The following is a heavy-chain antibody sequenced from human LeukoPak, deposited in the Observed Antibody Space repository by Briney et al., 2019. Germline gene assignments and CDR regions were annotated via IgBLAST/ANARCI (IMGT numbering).Heavy chain of an antibody. CDR1: GFTFSNAW. CDR2: IKSKTDGGTT. V-gene: IGHV3-15*01. J-gene: IGHJ3*02. CDR3: TTDMWFGELLITQPNDAFDI. Sequence: GGSLRLSCAASGFTFSNAWMSWVRQAPGKGLEWVGRIKSKTDGGTTDYAAPVKGRFTISRDDSKNTLYLQMNSLKTEDTAVYYCTTDMWFGELLITQPNDAFDIWGQGTMVTVSS. D-gene: IGHD3-10*01.